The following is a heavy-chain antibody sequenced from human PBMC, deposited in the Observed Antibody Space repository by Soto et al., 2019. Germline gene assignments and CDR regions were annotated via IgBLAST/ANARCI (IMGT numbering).Heavy chain of an antibody. D-gene: IGHD6-13*01. J-gene: IGHJ4*02. CDR1: GFIPSSYA. V-gene: IGHV3-9*02. CDR3: AKAWSSSWLYYFDY. CDR2: ISWNSGSI. Sequence: GGSLRLSCVVSGFIPSSYAMSWVRPAPGKGLEWVSGISWNSGSIGYADSVKGRFTISRDNAKKSLYLQMNSLRAEDTALYYCAKAWSSSWLYYFDYWGQGTLVTVSS.